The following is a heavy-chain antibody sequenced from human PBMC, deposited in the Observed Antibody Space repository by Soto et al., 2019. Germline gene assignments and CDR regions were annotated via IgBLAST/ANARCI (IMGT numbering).Heavy chain of an antibody. CDR2: ITGSGDDA. D-gene: IGHD2-21*01. Sequence: GGSLRLSCAASGFTFSSNAMTWVRQAPVKGLEWVSTITGSGDDAWYADSVRGRFTISRDNSKNTLYLQMNSLRAEDSAVYYCARDGSAVPALWYYYLDVWAKGTTVTVSS. V-gene: IGHV3-23*01. CDR3: ARDGSAVPALWYYYLDV. J-gene: IGHJ6*03. CDR1: GFTFSSNA.